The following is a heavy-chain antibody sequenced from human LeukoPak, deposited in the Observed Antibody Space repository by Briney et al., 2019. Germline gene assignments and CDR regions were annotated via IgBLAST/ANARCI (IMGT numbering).Heavy chain of an antibody. D-gene: IGHD3-10*01. V-gene: IGHV4-59*01. CDR2: IYYSGST. J-gene: IGHJ4*02. Sequence: SETLSLTCTVSGGSISSYYWSWVRQPPGKGLEWIGYIYYSGSTNYNPSLKSRVTISVDTSKNQFSLKLSSVTAADTAVYYCSXGXXXXXFXGPXTTYFDYWGQGTLVTVSS. CDR1: GGSISSYY. CDR3: SXGXXXXXFXGPXTTYFDY.